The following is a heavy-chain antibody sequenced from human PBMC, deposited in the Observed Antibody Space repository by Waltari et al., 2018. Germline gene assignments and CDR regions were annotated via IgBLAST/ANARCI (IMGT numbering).Heavy chain of an antibody. CDR3: ASVGALTGIGLNLIDY. J-gene: IGHJ4*02. CDR1: GFTFSSYW. CDR2: CGNDGSST. V-gene: IGHV3-74*01. Sequence: EVQLVESGGGLVQPGGSLRSSCAASGFTFSSYWMHWVRQPPGEGLVWVSRCGNDGSSTSYADSVKGRFTIDRDNAKNRLNLQMNSLRAEDTAVYYCASVGALTGIGLNLIDYLGRGTLVTVSS. D-gene: IGHD1-1*01.